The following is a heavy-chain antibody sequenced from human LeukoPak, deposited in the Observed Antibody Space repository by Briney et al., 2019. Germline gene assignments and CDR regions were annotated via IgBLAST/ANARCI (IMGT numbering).Heavy chain of an antibody. D-gene: IGHD3-9*01. V-gene: IGHV1-2*02. CDR2: INPNSGGT. CDR3: AGSPHILTGENFDF. Sequence: ASVKVSCKASGYTFTGYYMHWVRQAPGQGLEWMGWINPNSGGTNYAQKFQGRVTMTRDTSISTAYMELSRLRSDDTAVYYCAGSPHILTGENFDFWGQGTLVTVSS. J-gene: IGHJ4*02. CDR1: GYTFTGYY.